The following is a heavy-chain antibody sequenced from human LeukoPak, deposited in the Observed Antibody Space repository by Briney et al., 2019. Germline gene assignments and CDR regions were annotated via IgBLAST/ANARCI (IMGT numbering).Heavy chain of an antibody. Sequence: ASVKVSCKASGYTFTSYGISWVRQAPGQGLEWMGWISAYNGNTNYAQKLQGRVTMTTDTSTSTAYMELSSLRSEDTAVYYCARESGCSGGSCYSGIDYWGQGTLVTVSS. CDR1: GYTFTSYG. CDR2: ISAYNGNT. J-gene: IGHJ4*02. CDR3: ARESGCSGGSCYSGIDY. D-gene: IGHD2-15*01. V-gene: IGHV1-18*01.